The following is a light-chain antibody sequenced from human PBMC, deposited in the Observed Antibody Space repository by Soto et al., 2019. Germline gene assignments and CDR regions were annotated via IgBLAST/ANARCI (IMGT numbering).Light chain of an antibody. CDR1: QSVSSSY. V-gene: IGKV3-20*01. CDR2: GAS. J-gene: IGKJ1*01. Sequence: EIVLTQSPGPLSLSPLERAGLSSRASQSVSSSYLAWYQQKPGQAPRLLVYGASSRATGIPDRVSGSGSGTDFTLTISRLEPEDFAVYYCQQYGSSPTFGQGTKVDIK. CDR3: QQYGSSPT.